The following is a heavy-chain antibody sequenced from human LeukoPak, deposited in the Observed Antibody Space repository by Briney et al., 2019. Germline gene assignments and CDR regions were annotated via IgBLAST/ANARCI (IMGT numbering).Heavy chain of an antibody. CDR2: IYYSGST. V-gene: IGHV4-30-4*01. D-gene: IGHD6-19*01. CDR1: GDSISSGDHY. Sequence: PSQTLSLTCTVSGDSISSGDHYWTWIRQSPGKGLEWIGYIYYSGSTNYNPSLKSRVIISIDTSKSQFSLKLTSVTAADTAVYYWARGGWYGEFPPDHWGQGNLVTVFS. J-gene: IGHJ4*02. CDR3: ARGGWYGEFPPDH.